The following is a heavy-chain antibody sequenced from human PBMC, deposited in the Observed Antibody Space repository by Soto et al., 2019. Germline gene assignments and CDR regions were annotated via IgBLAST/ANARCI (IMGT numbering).Heavy chain of an antibody. D-gene: IGHD6-6*01. CDR1: GFTVSSNY. CDR2: IYSGGST. CDR3: ASVYSSSSSYYYGMDV. J-gene: IGHJ6*02. V-gene: IGHV3-53*02. Sequence: EVQLVETGGGLIQPGGSLRLSCAASGFTVSSNYMSWVRQAPGKGLEWVSVIYSGGSTYYADSVKGRFPISRDNSKNTLYLQMNSLRAEDTAVYYCASVYSSSSSYYYGMDVWGQGTTVTVSS.